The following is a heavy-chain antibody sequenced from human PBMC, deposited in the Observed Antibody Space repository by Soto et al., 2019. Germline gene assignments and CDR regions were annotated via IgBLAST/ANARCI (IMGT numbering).Heavy chain of an antibody. CDR3: AXRKVAATHYYYYYGMDV. J-gene: IGHJ6*02. D-gene: IGHD2-15*01. CDR1: GGSFSCYY. Sequence: SETLSLTCAVYGGSFSCYYWSWIRQPPGKGLEWIGEINHSGSTNYNPSLKSRVTISVDTSKNQFSLKLSSVTAADTAVYYCAXRKVAATHYYYYYGMDVWGQGTAVTVSS. CDR2: INHSGST. V-gene: IGHV4-34*01.